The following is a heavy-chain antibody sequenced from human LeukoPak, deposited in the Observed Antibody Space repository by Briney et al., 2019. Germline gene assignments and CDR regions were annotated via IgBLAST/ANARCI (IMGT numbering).Heavy chain of an antibody. D-gene: IGHD2-21*02. V-gene: IGHV1-2*02. Sequence: ASVTVSCKASGYTFTGYYIHWVRQAPGQGLEWMGWINPKSGGTNYAQKFQGRVTMTRDTSISTAYMELSRLRSDDTAVYYCARESGYCGGDCYSRYWGQGTLVTVSS. CDR3: ARESGYCGGDCYSRY. CDR1: GYTFTGYY. J-gene: IGHJ4*02. CDR2: INPKSGGT.